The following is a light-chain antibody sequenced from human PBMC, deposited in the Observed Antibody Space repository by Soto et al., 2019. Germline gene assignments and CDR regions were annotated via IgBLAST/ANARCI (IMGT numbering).Light chain of an antibody. Sequence: DIVLTQSPGSLAVSLGERATIRCKSSQSAFSSSNNQNYLTWYQQKVGQPPRLLIYWASTRESGVPDRFSGSGSGTDFTLTINSLQAEDVAVYYCHQYYIAPWTFGQGTKVEIK. J-gene: IGKJ1*01. CDR1: QSAFSSSNNQNY. CDR3: HQYYIAPWT. CDR2: WAS. V-gene: IGKV4-1*01.